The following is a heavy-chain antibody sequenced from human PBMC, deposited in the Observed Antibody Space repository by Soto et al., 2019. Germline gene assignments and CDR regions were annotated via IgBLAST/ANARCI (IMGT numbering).Heavy chain of an antibody. CDR1: GYVFTSFH. D-gene: IGHD6-13*01. CDR3: ARGGINWVDP. Sequence: QVQLVQSGAEVKKPGASVKLSCKASGYVFTSFHMHWVRQAPGQGLEWMGMINPSDGRTEYAQKFQGRVTMPSDTSTSTVYMVLNTLRSEDTAVYYCARGGINWVDPWGQGTLVTVSA. J-gene: IGHJ5*02. CDR2: INPSDGRT. V-gene: IGHV1-46*01.